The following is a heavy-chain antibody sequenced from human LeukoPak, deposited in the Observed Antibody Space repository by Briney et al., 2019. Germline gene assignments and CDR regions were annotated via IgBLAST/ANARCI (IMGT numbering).Heavy chain of an antibody. V-gene: IGHV3-7*01. CDR3: VRGCTSTSCYDY. J-gene: IGHJ4*02. CDR1: GFTFRRFW. D-gene: IGHD2-2*01. CDR2: RNEDGIKK. Sequence: GGSLRLSCTASGFTFRRFWMGWVRQAPGKGLEWVANRNEDGIKKYYVDSVKGRLTISRDNTKNSLYLQMNSLRVEDTAVYYCVRGCTSTSCYDYWGQGTLVTVSS.